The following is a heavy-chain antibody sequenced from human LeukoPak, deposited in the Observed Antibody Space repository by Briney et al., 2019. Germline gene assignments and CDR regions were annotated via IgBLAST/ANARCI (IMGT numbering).Heavy chain of an antibody. J-gene: IGHJ6*03. CDR1: VCTFISYA. Sequence: GASVNVSFKPSVCTFISYAISWVRQAPGQGLEWMGRIIPIFGTANYAQKFQGRVTITADKSTSTAYMELSSLRSEDTAVYYCASDMRTGTTSPYYYMDVWGKGTTVTVSS. CDR3: ASDMRTGTTSPYYYMDV. D-gene: IGHD1-7*01. V-gene: IGHV1-69*06. CDR2: IIPIFGTA.